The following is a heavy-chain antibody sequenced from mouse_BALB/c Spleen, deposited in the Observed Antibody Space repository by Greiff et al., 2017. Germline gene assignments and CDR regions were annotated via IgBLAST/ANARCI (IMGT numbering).Heavy chain of an antibody. CDR2: ISSGGSYT. D-gene: IGHD1-1*01. CDR1: GFTFSSYA. J-gene: IGHJ1*01. V-gene: IGHV5-9-4*01. CDR3: ARRTYGSRYFDV. Sequence: EVQLVESGGGLVKPGGSLKLSCAASGFTFSSYAMSWVRQSPEKRLEWVAEISSGGSYTYYPDTVTGRFTISRDNAKNTLYLEMSSLRSEDTAMYYCARRTYGSRYFDVWGAGTTVTVSS.